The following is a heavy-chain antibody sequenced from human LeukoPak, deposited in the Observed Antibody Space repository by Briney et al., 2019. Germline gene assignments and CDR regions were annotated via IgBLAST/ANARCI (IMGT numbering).Heavy chain of an antibody. V-gene: IGHV4-31*03. D-gene: IGHD2-15*01. Sequence: NPSETLSLACTVSGGSISSGAYYWSWIRQHPGKGLEWIGYIYYSGSTYYNPSLKSRVTISVDTYKNQFSLKLSSVTAADTAVYYCARLNCSGGSCYSVDHWGQGTLVTVSS. J-gene: IGHJ5*02. CDR2: IYYSGST. CDR3: ARLNCSGGSCYSVDH. CDR1: GGSISSGAYY.